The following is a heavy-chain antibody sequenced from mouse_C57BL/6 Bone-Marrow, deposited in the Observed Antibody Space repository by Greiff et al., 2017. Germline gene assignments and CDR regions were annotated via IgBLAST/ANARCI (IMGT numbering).Heavy chain of an antibody. CDR1: GFTFSSYA. CDR3: ARDSYSNYVPWFAY. V-gene: IGHV5-4*01. CDR2: ISDGGSYT. D-gene: IGHD2-5*01. J-gene: IGHJ3*01. Sequence: DVQLVESGGGLVKPGGSLKLSCAASGFTFSSYAMSWVRQTPEKRLEWVATISDGGSYTYYPDNVKGRFTISRDNAKNNLYTQMSHLKSEDTAMYYCARDSYSNYVPWFAYGGRGTLVTVSA.